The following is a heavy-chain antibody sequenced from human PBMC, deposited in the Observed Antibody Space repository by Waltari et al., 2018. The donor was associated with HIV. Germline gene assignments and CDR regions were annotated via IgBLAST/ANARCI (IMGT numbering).Heavy chain of an antibody. Sequence: QVQLVQSGAEVKKPGASVKVSCKASGYTFSTYNMHWVRQAPGQRLEWMGWINAGNAHTKYSQKFQGRVTITRDTSASTAYMELSSLRSEDTAVYYCTRDEGNLLLDYWGQGTLVTVSS. CDR3: TRDEGNLLLDY. D-gene: IGHD1-26*01. V-gene: IGHV1-3*01. CDR2: INAGNAHT. CDR1: GYTFSTYN. J-gene: IGHJ4*02.